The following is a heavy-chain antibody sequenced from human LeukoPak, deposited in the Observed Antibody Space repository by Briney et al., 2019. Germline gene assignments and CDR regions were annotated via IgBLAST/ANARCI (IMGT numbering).Heavy chain of an antibody. CDR1: GGSFSGYY. Sequence: PSETLSLTCAVYGGSFSGYYWSWIRQPPGKGLEWIGEINHSGSTNYNPSLKSRVTISVDTSKNQFSLKLSSVTAADTAVYYCARGRIQLWNYNWFDPCGQGTLVTVSS. V-gene: IGHV4-34*01. D-gene: IGHD5-18*01. CDR2: INHSGST. J-gene: IGHJ5*02. CDR3: ARGRIQLWNYNWFDP.